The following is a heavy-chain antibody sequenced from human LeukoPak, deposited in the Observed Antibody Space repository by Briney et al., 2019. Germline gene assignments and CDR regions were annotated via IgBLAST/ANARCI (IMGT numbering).Heavy chain of an antibody. Sequence: PGGSLRLSCAASGFTFSSYAMSWVRQAPGKGLEWVSAIIGSGSSTYYADSVKGRFTISRDNSKNTLFLQMNSLRAEDTAVYFCAKGPYGPGSFDYWGQGSLVTVSS. D-gene: IGHD3-10*01. V-gene: IGHV3-23*01. CDR2: IIGSGSST. CDR1: GFTFSSYA. J-gene: IGHJ4*02. CDR3: AKGPYGPGSFDY.